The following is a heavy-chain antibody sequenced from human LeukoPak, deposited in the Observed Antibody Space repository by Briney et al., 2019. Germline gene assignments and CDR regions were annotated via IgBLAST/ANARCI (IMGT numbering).Heavy chain of an antibody. J-gene: IGHJ5*02. CDR2: IYYSGST. CDR3: ARAFTIFGVVIIGWFDH. V-gene: IGHV4-39*01. Sequence: PSETLSLTCTVSGGSISSSSYYWGWIRQPPGKGLEWIGSIYYSGSTYYNPSLKSRVTISVDTSKNQFSLKLSSVTAADTAVYYCARAFTIFGVVIIGWFDHWGQGTLVTVSS. CDR1: GGSISSSSYY. D-gene: IGHD3-3*01.